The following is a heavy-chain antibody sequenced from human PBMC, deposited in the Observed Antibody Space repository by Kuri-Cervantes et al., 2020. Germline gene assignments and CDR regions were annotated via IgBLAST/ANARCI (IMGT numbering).Heavy chain of an antibody. D-gene: IGHD3-22*01. CDR3: AREWITFYYDSSGYQGFDS. CDR1: GGSISSSSYY. CDR2: IYYSGST. V-gene: IGHV4-39*07. J-gene: IGHJ4*02. Sequence: SETLSLTCTVSGGSISSSSYYWGWIRQPPGKGLEWIGSIYYSGSTYYNPSLKSRVTISVDTSKNQFSLKLTSVTAADTAVYYCAREWITFYYDSSGYQGFDSWGQGTLVTVSS.